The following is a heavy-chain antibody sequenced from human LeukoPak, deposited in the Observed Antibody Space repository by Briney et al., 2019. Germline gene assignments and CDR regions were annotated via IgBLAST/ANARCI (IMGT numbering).Heavy chain of an antibody. Sequence: SETLSLTCTVSGGSISSYYWSWIRQPPGEGLEWIGYIYYSESSSYNPSLKSRVTISVDTSKNQFSLNLSSVTAADTAVYYCASTLQDYYYYGMDVWGQGTTVTVSS. V-gene: IGHV4-59*08. CDR2: IYYSESS. CDR1: GGSISSYY. CDR3: ASTLQDYYYYGMDV. J-gene: IGHJ6*02.